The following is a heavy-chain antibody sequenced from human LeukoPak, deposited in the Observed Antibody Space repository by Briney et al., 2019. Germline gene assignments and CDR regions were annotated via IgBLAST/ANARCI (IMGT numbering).Heavy chain of an antibody. J-gene: IGHJ4*02. CDR2: INWNGGGT. CDR3: ARDREIYDYVWGSYRRGYFDY. CDR1: GFTFDDYG. V-gene: IGHV3-20*01. D-gene: IGHD3-16*02. Sequence: GGSLRLSCAASGFTFDDYGMSWVRQAPGKGLEWVSGINWNGGGTGYADSVKGRFTISRDNAKNSLYLQMNSLRAEDTALYHCARDREIYDYVWGSYRRGYFDYWGQGTLVTVSS.